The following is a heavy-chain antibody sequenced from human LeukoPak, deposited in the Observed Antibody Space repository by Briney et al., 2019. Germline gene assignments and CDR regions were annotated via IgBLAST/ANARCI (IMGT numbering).Heavy chain of an antibody. J-gene: IGHJ4*02. CDR3: AKDIGSYGDYASFDY. V-gene: IGHV3-9*03. Sequence: SLRLSCAASGFTFDDYAMHWVRQAPGKGLEWVSGISWNSGSIGYADSVKGRFTISRDNAENSLYLQMNILRAEDMALYYCAKDIGSYGDYASFDYWGQGTLVTVSS. CDR1: GFTFDDYA. D-gene: IGHD4-17*01. CDR2: ISWNSGSI.